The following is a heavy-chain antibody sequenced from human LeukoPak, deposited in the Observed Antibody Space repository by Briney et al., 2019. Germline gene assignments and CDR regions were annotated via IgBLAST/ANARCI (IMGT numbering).Heavy chain of an antibody. J-gene: IGHJ5*02. CDR1: GYTITSYG. CDR3: ARLELAWSGDLFYGKKNWFDP. CDR2: ISAYNGKT. Sequence: ASVKVSCKTSGYTITSYGVSWVRQAPGQGLEWMGWISAYNGKTDYAQRFQGRVTMTTDSSTSTAYMELRSLRSDDTAVYYCARLELAWSGDLFYGKKNWFDPWGQGTLVTVSS. V-gene: IGHV1-18*01. D-gene: IGHD3-10*01.